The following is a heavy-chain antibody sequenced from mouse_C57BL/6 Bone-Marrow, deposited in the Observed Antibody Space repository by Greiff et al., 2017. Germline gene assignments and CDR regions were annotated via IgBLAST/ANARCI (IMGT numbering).Heavy chain of an antibody. CDR2: ISSGSSTI. Sequence: EVQGVESGGGLLKPGGSLRLSCAASGFTFSDYGMHWVRRAPEKGLEWVAYISSGSSTIYYADTVKGRFPISRDNAKNTLCLEMTSLRSEDTAMYYCARTGSSNWYFDVWGTGTTVTVSS. CDR1: GFTFSDYG. CDR3: ARTGSSNWYFDV. V-gene: IGHV5-17*01. D-gene: IGHD1-1*01. J-gene: IGHJ1*03.